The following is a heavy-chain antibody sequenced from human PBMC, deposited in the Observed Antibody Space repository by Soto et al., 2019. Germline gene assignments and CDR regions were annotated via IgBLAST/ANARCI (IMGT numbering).Heavy chain of an antibody. J-gene: IGHJ4*02. D-gene: IGHD3-9*01. CDR3: AREDYYDTGYYVV. Sequence: SETLSLTCTVSGRSMSCYYWSWIRQPAGERLEWIGRIYTSGTTDFNPSLKGRVTMSVDTSKNQFSLKLTSVTAADTALYYCAREDYYDTGYYVVWGQGTQVTAPQ. V-gene: IGHV4-4*07. CDR1: GRSMSCYY. CDR2: IYTSGTT.